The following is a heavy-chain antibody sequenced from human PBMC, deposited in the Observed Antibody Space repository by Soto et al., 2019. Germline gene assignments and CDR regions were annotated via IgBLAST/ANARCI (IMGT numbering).Heavy chain of an antibody. CDR2: ISSSSSYI. D-gene: IGHD3-10*02. CDR1: GFTFSSYS. Sequence: EVQLVESGGGLVKPGGSLRLSCAASGFTFSSYSMNWVRQAPGTGLEWVSSISSSSSYIYYADSVKGRFTISRDNAKNSLYRQMNSLIAEDTAVYYCARDRDVNYYYYGMDVWGQWTTVTVSS. CDR3: ARDRDVNYYYYGMDV. J-gene: IGHJ6*02. V-gene: IGHV3-21*01.